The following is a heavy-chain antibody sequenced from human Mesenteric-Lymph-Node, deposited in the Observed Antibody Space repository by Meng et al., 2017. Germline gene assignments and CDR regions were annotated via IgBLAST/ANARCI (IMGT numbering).Heavy chain of an antibody. Sequence: EVQLVESGGGLVKPGGSLRLSCAASVFTFSSYSMNWVRQAPGKGLEWVSSISSSSSYIYYADSVKGRFTISRDNAKNSLYLQMNSLRAEDTAVYYCARNVRLRDGYNSDYWGQGTLVTVSS. CDR1: VFTFSSYS. D-gene: IGHD5-24*01. V-gene: IGHV3-21*01. J-gene: IGHJ4*02. CDR2: ISSSSSYI. CDR3: ARNVRLRDGYNSDY.